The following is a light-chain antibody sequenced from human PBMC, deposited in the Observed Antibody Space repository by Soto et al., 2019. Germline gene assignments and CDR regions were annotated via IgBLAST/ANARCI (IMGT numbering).Light chain of an antibody. CDR3: ATWDSNTRV. Sequence: QPVLTQSSSASASLGSSVKLTCTLSSGHSSYIIAWHQQQPGKAPRYLMKLEGSGSYNKGSGVPDRFSGSSSGADRYLTISNLQLEDEADYYCATWDSNTRVFGGGTKLTVL. CDR2: LEGSGSY. J-gene: IGLJ3*02. V-gene: IGLV4-60*02. CDR1: SGHSSYI.